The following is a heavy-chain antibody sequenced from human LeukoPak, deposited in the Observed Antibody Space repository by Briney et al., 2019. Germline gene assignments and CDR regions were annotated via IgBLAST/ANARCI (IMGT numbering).Heavy chain of an antibody. Sequence: SETLSLSCAVHGGSFSGFYWTWMRQPPGKGPEWIGEVDHSRGTNYNPSLKSRVTISDDTSKNQFSLNLTSVTAADTAVYYCARGLGEGYPDSWGQGTLVTVSS. V-gene: IGHV4-34*01. CDR1: GGSFSGFY. CDR3: ARGLGEGYPDS. D-gene: IGHD5-24*01. CDR2: VDHSRGT. J-gene: IGHJ4*02.